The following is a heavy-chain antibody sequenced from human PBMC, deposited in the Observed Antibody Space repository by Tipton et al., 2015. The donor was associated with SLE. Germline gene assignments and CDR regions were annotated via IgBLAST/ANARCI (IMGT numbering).Heavy chain of an antibody. Sequence: TLSLTCTVSDGSVSSGSYYWSWIRQHPGKGLEWIGYIYYSGSTSYNPSLKSRVTISEDTSKQQFSLKLTSLTAADTAVYYCARHAGDYAYFDSWGQGILVTVSS. D-gene: IGHD4-17*01. CDR2: IYYSGST. CDR1: DGSVSSGSYY. V-gene: IGHV4-61*01. J-gene: IGHJ4*02. CDR3: ARHAGDYAYFDS.